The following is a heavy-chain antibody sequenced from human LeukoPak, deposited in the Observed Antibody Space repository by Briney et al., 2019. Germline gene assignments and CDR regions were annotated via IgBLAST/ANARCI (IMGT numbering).Heavy chain of an antibody. J-gene: IGHJ3*02. CDR3: ARAVVPAAIGAFDI. Sequence: PSETLSLTCAVYGGSFSGYYWSWIRQPPGKGLEWIGEINHSGSTNYNPSLKSRVTISVDPSKNQFSLKLSSVTAADTAVYYCARAVVPAAIGAFDIWGQGTMVTVSS. CDR1: GGSFSGYY. D-gene: IGHD2-2*02. CDR2: INHSGST. V-gene: IGHV4-34*01.